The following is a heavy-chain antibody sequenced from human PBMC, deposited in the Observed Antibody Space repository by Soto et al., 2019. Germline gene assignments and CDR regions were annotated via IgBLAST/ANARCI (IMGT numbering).Heavy chain of an antibody. V-gene: IGHV3-33*01. J-gene: IGHJ3*02. CDR2: IWYDGSNK. CDR3: ARDGGSYRAFDI. D-gene: IGHD1-26*01. Sequence: QVQLVESGGGVVQPGRSLRLSCVASTFTFSIYDMHWVRQAPGKGLEWVAIIWYDGSNKYYADSVKGRFTISRDSSKNTLYLQMNSLTVEDTAVYYCARDGGSYRAFDIWGQGTMVTVSS. CDR1: TFTFSIYD.